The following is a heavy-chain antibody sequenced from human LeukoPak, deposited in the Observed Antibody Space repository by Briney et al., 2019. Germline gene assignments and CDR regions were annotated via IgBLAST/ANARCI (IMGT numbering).Heavy chain of an antibody. CDR3: ARRIDYYDSSGYYGNWFDP. CDR2: INHSGST. D-gene: IGHD3-22*01. J-gene: IGHJ5*02. CDR1: GGSFSGYY. V-gene: IGHV4-34*01. Sequence: SETLSLTCAVYGGSFSGYYWSWIRQPPGKGLEWIGEINHSGSTNYNPSLKSRVTISVDTSKSQFSLKLSSVTAADTAVYYCARRIDYYDSSGYYGNWFDPWGQGTLVTVSS.